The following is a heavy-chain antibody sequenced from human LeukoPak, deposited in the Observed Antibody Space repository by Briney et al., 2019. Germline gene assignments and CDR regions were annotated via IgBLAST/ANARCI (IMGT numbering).Heavy chain of an antibody. CDR1: GFTFVDYG. CDR3: TRDGVSWSGSIFDY. D-gene: IGHD3-3*01. V-gene: IGHV3-49*04. Sequence: GRSLRLSCTTSGFTFVDYGLSWVRQAPGKGLEWVGLIKSRAYGGTSEYAASVKGRFTISRDDSKNIAYLQMNSLKTEGTAVYHCTRDGVSWSGSIFDYWGQGTLVTVSS. J-gene: IGHJ4*02. CDR2: IKSRAYGGTS.